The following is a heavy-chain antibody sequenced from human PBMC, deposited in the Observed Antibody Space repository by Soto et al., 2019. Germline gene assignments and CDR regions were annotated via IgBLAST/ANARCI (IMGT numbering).Heavy chain of an antibody. V-gene: IGHV3-11*06. Sequence: GGSLRLSCAASGFTFSDYYMSWIRQAPGKGLEWVSYISSSSSYTNYADSVKGRFTISRDNAKNSLYLQMNSLRAEDTAVYYCARDSRLEDSGSYLYYFDYWGQGTLVTVSS. D-gene: IGHD1-26*01. CDR1: GFTFSDYY. J-gene: IGHJ4*02. CDR2: ISSSSSYT. CDR3: ARDSRLEDSGSYLYYFDY.